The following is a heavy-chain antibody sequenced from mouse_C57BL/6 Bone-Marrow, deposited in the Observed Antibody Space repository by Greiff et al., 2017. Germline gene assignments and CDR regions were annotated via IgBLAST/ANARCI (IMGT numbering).Heavy chain of an antibody. CDR2: IYPRSGNT. V-gene: IGHV1-81*01. J-gene: IGHJ3*01. CDR1: GYTFTSSG. D-gene: IGHD1-1*01. CDR3: ARNYGSRFFAY. Sequence: QVQLKESGAELARPGASVKLSCKASGYTFTSSGISWVKQRTGQGLEWIGEIYPRSGNTYYNEKFKGKATLTADKSSSTAYMELRSLTSEDSAVYVCARNYGSRFFAYWGQGTLVTVSA.